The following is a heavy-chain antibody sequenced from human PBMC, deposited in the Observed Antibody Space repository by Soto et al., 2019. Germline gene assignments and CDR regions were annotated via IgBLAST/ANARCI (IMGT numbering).Heavy chain of an antibody. J-gene: IGHJ3*02. V-gene: IGHV3-7*04. D-gene: IGHD5-18*01. Sequence: VHPGGSLRLSCAASGFTFSSYWMSWVRQAPGKGLEWVANIKQDGSEKYYVDSVKGRFTISRDNAKNSLYLQMNSLRAEDTAVYYCARASVVVDTAMEGAFDIWGQGTMVTVSS. CDR2: IKQDGSEK. CDR1: GFTFSSYW. CDR3: ARASVVVDTAMEGAFDI.